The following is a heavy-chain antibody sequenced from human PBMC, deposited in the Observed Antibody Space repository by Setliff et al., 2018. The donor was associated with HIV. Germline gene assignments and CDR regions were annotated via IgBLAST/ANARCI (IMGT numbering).Heavy chain of an antibody. Sequence: PGGSLRLSCAASGLTVSGNYMSWVRQAPGKGLEWVSVIYSGGSTYYADSVKGRFTVSRDNSKNTLYLQMSSLRAEDTAVYYCARGYPYYGMDVWGQGATVTVSS. CDR2: IYSGGST. V-gene: IGHV3-66*01. J-gene: IGHJ6*02. CDR1: GLTVSGNY. CDR3: ARGYPYYGMDV. D-gene: IGHD1-26*01.